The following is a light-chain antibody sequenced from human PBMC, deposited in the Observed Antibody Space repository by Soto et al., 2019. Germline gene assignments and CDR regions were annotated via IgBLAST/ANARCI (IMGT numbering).Light chain of an antibody. CDR1: SSDVGSYNR. CDR2: EVS. V-gene: IGLV2-18*02. J-gene: IGLJ1*01. Sequence: QSVLTQPPSVSGSPGQSVTISCTGTSSDVGSYNRVSWYQQPPGTAPKLMIYEVSNRPSGVPDRFSGSKSGNTASLTISGLQAEDEADYYRSSYTSSSTLYVFGTGTKVTVL. CDR3: SSYTSSSTLYV.